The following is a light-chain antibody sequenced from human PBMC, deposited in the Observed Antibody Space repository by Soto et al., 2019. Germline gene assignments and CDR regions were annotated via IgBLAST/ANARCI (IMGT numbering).Light chain of an antibody. CDR2: AAS. J-gene: IGKJ1*01. Sequence: DIQMTQSPASLSASVGDRVTITCRPSQGISNSLAWYQQKPGKVPNLLIHAASTLQTGVPSRFGGSGSGTDFTLTISSLQPEDVATYYCQKYDSVRTFGPGTKVEIK. V-gene: IGKV1-27*01. CDR3: QKYDSVRT. CDR1: QGISNS.